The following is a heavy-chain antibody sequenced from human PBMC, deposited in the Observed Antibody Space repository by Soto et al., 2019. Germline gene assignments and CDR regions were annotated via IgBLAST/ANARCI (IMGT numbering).Heavy chain of an antibody. D-gene: IGHD3-22*01. CDR3: AKVPYDSSGYRYFDY. J-gene: IGHJ4*02. V-gene: IGHV3-9*01. CDR1: GFTFDDYA. CDR2: ITWNSGSI. Sequence: GGSLRLSCAASGFTFDDYAMHWVRQAPGKGLEWVSGITWNSGSIGYADSVKGRFTISRDNAKNSLYLQMNSLRPEDTALYYCAKVPYDSSGYRYFDYWGQGTLVTVSS.